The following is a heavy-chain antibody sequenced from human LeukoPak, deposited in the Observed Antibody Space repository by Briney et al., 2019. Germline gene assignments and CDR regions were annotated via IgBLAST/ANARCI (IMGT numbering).Heavy chain of an antibody. Sequence: PSETLSLTCAVYGGSFSGHYWSWIRQPPGKGLEWIGEINHSGSTNYNPSLKSRVTISVDTSKNQFSLKLSSVTAADTAVYYCARGPNHDYGGNGSGKGFDPWGQGTLVTVSS. J-gene: IGHJ5*02. CDR2: INHSGST. CDR3: ARGPNHDYGGNGSGKGFDP. CDR1: GGSFSGHY. V-gene: IGHV4-34*01. D-gene: IGHD4-23*01.